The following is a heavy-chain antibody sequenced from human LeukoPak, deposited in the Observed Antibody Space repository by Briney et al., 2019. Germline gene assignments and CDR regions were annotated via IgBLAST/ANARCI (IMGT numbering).Heavy chain of an antibody. D-gene: IGHD3-10*01. V-gene: IGHV3-30*18. CDR3: AKGRYYGSGSPNWFDP. CDR1: GFTFSSYG. Sequence: GGFLRLSCAASGFTFSSYGMHWVRQAPGKGLEWVAVISYDGSNKYYADSVKGRFTISRDNSKNTLYLQMNSLRAEDTAVYYCAKGRYYGSGSPNWFDPWGQGTLVTVSS. J-gene: IGHJ5*02. CDR2: ISYDGSNK.